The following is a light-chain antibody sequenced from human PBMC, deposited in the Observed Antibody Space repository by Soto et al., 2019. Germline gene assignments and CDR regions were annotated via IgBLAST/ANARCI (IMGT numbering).Light chain of an antibody. CDR2: GAS. Sequence: EIVLTQSPGTLSLSPGERATLSCRASQSVSSGYLAWYQQRPGQAPRLLIYGASSRATGIPDRFSGSGSGTDFTLTISRLEPEDFVVYYCQQYGSFPYIFGQGTKLEIK. V-gene: IGKV3-20*01. CDR3: QQYGSFPYI. CDR1: QSVSSGY. J-gene: IGKJ2*01.